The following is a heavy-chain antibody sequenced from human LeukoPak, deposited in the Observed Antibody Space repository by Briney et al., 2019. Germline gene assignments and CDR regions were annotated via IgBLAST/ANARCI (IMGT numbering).Heavy chain of an antibody. CDR2: IYYSGST. CDR1: GGSISSSSYY. V-gene: IGHV4-39*07. CDR3: ARDYDSGGYSFDY. Sequence: SETLSLTCTVSGGSISSSSYYWGWIRQPPGKGLEWIGSIYYSGSTYYNPSLKSRVTISVDTSKNQFSLKLSSVTAADTAVYYCARDYDSGGYSFDYWGQGTLVTVSS. J-gene: IGHJ4*02. D-gene: IGHD3-9*01.